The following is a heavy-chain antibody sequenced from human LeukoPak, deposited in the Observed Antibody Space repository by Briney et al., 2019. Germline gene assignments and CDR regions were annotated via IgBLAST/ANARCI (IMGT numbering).Heavy chain of an antibody. V-gene: IGHV1-24*01. CDR1: LYTLTELS. CDR2: FYPEDGET. Sequence: SVKVSCKVSLYTLTELSIHWVRQAPAKEGEGVGGFYPEDGETIYAQKLHGRVTMTEDTSTDTAYMALSSLRSEDTAGYYCATKKDYSGNCGFDYWGQGTLVTVSS. D-gene: IGHD4-23*01. J-gene: IGHJ4*02. CDR3: ATKKDYSGNCGFDY.